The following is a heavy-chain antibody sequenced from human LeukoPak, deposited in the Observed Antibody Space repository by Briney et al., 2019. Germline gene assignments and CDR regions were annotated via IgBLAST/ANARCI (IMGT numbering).Heavy chain of an antibody. CDR1: DGAIAGYS. CDR3: ARHHGRAVAGTSDY. J-gene: IGHJ4*02. D-gene: IGHD6-19*01. V-gene: IGHV4-59*08. Sequence: SETLSLTCTVSDGAIAGYSWGWIRQPPGKGLEWIGYIYYSGDTNYNPSLQSRVTISVDTSKNQFSLKLSSVTAADTAVYYCARHHGRAVAGTSDYWGQGTLVTVSS. CDR2: IYYSGDT.